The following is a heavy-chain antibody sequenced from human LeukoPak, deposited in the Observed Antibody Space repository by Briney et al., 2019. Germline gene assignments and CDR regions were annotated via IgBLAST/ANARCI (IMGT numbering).Heavy chain of an antibody. D-gene: IGHD3-22*01. CDR3: ARDSFRYDSSGYYYGSKPSFAC. V-gene: IGHV3-33*01. Sequence: PGRSLRLSCAASGFTFSSYGMHWVRQAPGKGLEWVAVIWYDGSNKYYADSVKGRFTISRDNSKNTLYLQMNSLRAEDTAVYYCARDSFRYDSSGYYYGSKPSFACSGQGTLVTVSS. CDR1: GFTFSSYG. CDR2: IWYDGSNK. J-gene: IGHJ4*02.